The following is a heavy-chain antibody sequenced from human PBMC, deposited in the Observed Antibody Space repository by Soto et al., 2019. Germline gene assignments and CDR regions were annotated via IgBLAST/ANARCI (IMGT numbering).Heavy chain of an antibody. CDR2: VDYSGTS. D-gene: IGHD1-26*01. J-gene: IGHJ2*01. V-gene: IGHV4-59*01. CDR3: ARDSGGEWGAFDL. CDR1: GGSLSSYS. Sequence: QVQLQASCPGLVTPSETLSLTCTVSGGSLSSYSWSWIRQSPGGVLEWIGNVDYSGTSNHNPSLKRRVSMSARKSRNQFSLKLSSLTSAESSVYFCARDSGGEWGAFDLWRRGTLICVSS.